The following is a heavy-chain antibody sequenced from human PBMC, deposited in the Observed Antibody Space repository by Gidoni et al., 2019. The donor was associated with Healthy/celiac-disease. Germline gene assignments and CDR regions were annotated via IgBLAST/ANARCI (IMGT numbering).Heavy chain of an antibody. V-gene: IGHV3-33*01. J-gene: IGHJ4*02. D-gene: IGHD5-18*01. CDR3: ARGEIQLWSRDYFDY. CDR1: GFTFRSYG. CDR2: IWYDGSKK. Sequence: QVQLVESGGGVVQPGRSLRLSCAASGFTFRSYGMHWVRQAPGKGLEWVAVIWYDGSKKYYADSGKGRFTISRDNSKNTLYLQMNSLRAEDTAVYYCARGEIQLWSRDYFDYWGQGTLVTVSS.